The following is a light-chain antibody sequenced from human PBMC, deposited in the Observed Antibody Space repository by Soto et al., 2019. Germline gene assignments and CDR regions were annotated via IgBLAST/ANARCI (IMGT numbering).Light chain of an antibody. CDR3: ASFRSGTILV. CDR2: QVN. CDR1: RSDIGDSNF. Sequence: QSVLTQPASVSGSPGQSVTISCTGPRSDIGDSNFISWYQHSPGKAPRLLIYQVNNRPSGVSGRFSGSKAGNTASLTVCGLRDDDEADYFCASFRSGTILVFGSGTKVTV. J-gene: IGLJ1*01. V-gene: IGLV2-14*01.